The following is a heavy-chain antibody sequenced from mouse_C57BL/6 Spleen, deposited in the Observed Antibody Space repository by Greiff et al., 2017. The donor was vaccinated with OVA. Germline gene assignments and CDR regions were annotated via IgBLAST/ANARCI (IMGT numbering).Heavy chain of an antibody. V-gene: IGHV1-59*01. Sequence: VQLQQPGAELVRPGTSVKLSCKASGYTFTSYWMHWVKQRPGQGLEWIGVIDPSDSYTNYNQKFKGKATLTVDTSSSTAYMQLSSLTSEDSADYYCARERTTVVAPWFDYWGQGTTLTVSA. CDR3: ARERTTVVAPWFDY. CDR2: IDPSDSYT. CDR1: GYTFTSYW. D-gene: IGHD1-1*01. J-gene: IGHJ2*01.